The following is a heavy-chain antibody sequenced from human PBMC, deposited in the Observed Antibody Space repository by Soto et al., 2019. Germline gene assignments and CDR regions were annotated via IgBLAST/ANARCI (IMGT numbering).Heavy chain of an antibody. CDR3: ARASRYCSSTSCYSHYYGMDV. Sequence: EVQLVESGGGLVKPGGSLRLSCAASGFTFSRYSMNWVRQAPGKGLEWVSSISSSSSYIYYADSVKGRFTISRDNAKNSLYLQMNSLRAEDTAVYYCARASRYCSSTSCYSHYYGMDVWGQGTTVTVSS. V-gene: IGHV3-21*01. D-gene: IGHD2-2*01. CDR1: GFTFSRYS. J-gene: IGHJ6*02. CDR2: ISSSSSYI.